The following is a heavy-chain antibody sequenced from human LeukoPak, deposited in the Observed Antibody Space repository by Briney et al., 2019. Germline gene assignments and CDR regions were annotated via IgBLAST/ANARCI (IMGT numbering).Heavy chain of an antibody. CDR1: GGSISSYY. V-gene: IGHV4-4*07. CDR3: ARSAKLRVYYYYMDV. J-gene: IGHJ6*03. CDR2: IYTTGSN. D-gene: IGHD1-26*01. Sequence: PSETLPLTCTVSGGSISSYYCSWIRQPAGKGLEWIGRIYTTGSNNYNPSLKSRVTMSVDTSKNQFSLRLSSVTAADTAVYYCARSAKLRVYYYYMDVWGKGTTVTVSS.